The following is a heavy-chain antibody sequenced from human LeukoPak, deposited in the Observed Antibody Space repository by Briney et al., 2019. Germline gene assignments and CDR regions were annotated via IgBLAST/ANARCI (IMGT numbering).Heavy chain of an antibody. J-gene: IGHJ4*02. D-gene: IGHD6-13*01. Sequence: GGSLRLSCAASGFTFSRHGMNWVRQAPGKGLEWVSSISSSSRYIYYADSVRGRFTISRDNAKNSLYLQMNSLRAEDTAIYYCARDSSGYRRSWYYFDYWGQGTLGTVSS. CDR3: ARDSSGYRRSWYYFDY. CDR2: ISSSSRYI. V-gene: IGHV3-21*01. CDR1: GFTFSRHG.